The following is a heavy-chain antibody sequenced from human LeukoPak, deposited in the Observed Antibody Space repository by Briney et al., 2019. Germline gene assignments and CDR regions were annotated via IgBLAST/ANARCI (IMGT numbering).Heavy chain of an antibody. CDR2: ISSSSSYI. V-gene: IGHV3-21*01. Sequence: GGSLRLSCAASGFTFSSYSMNWVRQAPGKGLEWVSSISSSSSYIYYADSVKGRFTISRDNAKNSLYLQMNSLRAEDTAVYYCARVRGLHDAFDIWGQGTMVTVSS. J-gene: IGHJ3*02. CDR1: GFTFSSYS. D-gene: IGHD3-10*01. CDR3: ARVRGLHDAFDI.